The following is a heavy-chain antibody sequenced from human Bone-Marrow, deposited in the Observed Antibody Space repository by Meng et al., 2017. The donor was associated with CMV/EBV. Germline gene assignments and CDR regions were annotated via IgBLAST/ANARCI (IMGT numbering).Heavy chain of an antibody. V-gene: IGHV3-9*01. J-gene: IGHJ3*02. D-gene: IGHD3-22*01. CDR3: ARDWLNAFDI. CDR1: GFTFDDYA. Sequence: GGSLRLSCAASGFTFDDYAMHWVRQAPGKGLEWVSGISWNSGSIGYADSVKGRFTISRDNAKNSLYLQMNSLRAEDTAVYYCARDWLNAFDIWGPGTMVTVSS. CDR2: ISWNSGSI.